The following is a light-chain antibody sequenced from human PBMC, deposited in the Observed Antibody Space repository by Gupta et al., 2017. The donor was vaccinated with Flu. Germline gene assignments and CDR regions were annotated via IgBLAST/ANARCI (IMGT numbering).Light chain of an antibody. J-gene: IGLJ3*02. CDR1: SGSVASSNY. Sequence: VTITGGVSSGSVASSNYLSWDQQTSAQPQRLLIYSTSSSSAGVPGRFSGSIGGKTGALTITGAEEEEASYYYGAQDGNGGIWVFGGGTKLTVL. CDR2: STS. V-gene: IGLV8-61*01. CDR3: AQDGNGGIWV.